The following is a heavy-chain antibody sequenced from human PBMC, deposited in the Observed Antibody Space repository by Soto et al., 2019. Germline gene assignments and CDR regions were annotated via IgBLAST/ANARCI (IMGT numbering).Heavy chain of an antibody. Sequence: QVQLVESGGGLVKPGGSLRLSCAASGFTFSDYYMSWIRQAPGKGLEWVSYISSSGSTIYYAGSVKGRFTISRDNAKNSMYLQMNSLRAEDTAVYYCASPRTIRYYYYMDVWGKGTTVTVSS. CDR3: ASPRTIRYYYYMDV. D-gene: IGHD2-8*01. J-gene: IGHJ6*03. CDR2: ISSSGSTI. V-gene: IGHV3-11*01. CDR1: GFTFSDYY.